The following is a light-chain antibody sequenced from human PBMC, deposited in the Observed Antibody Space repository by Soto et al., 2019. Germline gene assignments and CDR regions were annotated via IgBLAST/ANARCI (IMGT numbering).Light chain of an antibody. J-gene: IGKJ4*01. CDR2: DSS. V-gene: IGKV3-11*01. Sequence: EIVLTQSPATLSLSPGERASLSCRASQSVTTYLAWYQQKPGQAPGLLIYDSSNRATGIPARFSGSGSGTDFTLTISSLESEDFAVYYCQQRVNRVTFGGGTKVEI. CDR1: QSVTTY. CDR3: QQRVNRVT.